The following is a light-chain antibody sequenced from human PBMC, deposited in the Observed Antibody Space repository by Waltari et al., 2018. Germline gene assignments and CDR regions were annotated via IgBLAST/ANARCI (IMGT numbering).Light chain of an antibody. CDR2: DAS. J-gene: IGKJ4*01. Sequence: DIQVTQSPSSGYASVGDRVTITCRASQALGVNLVWFQQKPGTAPKSLIYDASKLQSGVPSKFAGSGSGTDFTLTITNLQPEDFATYYCQQYFNFPLTFGGGTKVEIK. CDR3: QQYFNFPLT. V-gene: IGKV1-16*02. CDR1: QALGVN.